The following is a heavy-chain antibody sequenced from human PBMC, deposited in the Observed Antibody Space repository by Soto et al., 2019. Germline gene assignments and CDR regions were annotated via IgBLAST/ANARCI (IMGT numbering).Heavy chain of an antibody. CDR1: GYPFTSFF. J-gene: IGHJ4*02. D-gene: IGHD2-15*01. Sequence: QLMQSGAEVRSPGASVKISCTASGYPFTSFFIHWVRQAPGQGLEWVGVINPRGGSANYAQKFQGRLTLTRDTSSTTVYLDLSSLKSEDTDLYFCVRAPYSLDIWGQGTLVTVSS. V-gene: IGHV1-46*01. CDR2: INPRGGSA. CDR3: VRAPYSLDI.